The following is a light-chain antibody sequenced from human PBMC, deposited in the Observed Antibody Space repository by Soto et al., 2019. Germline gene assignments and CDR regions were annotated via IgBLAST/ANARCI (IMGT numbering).Light chain of an antibody. Sequence: EIVLTQSPGTLSLSPGERATLSCRASQSVSSSYLAWYQQKPGQAPRLLIYGASSRATGIPDRFSGSGSGTDVTLTISRLEPEGVAVYYCQQYGSSPLLMLGQGNKVEIK. V-gene: IGKV3-20*01. CDR3: QQYGSSPLLM. CDR1: QSVSSSY. J-gene: IGKJ1*01. CDR2: GAS.